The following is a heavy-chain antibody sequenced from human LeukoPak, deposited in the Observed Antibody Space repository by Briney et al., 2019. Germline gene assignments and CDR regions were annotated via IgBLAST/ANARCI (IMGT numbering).Heavy chain of an antibody. CDR3: ARRGSGSLTWFDP. V-gene: IGHV3-21*01. D-gene: IGHD3-10*01. J-gene: IGHJ5*02. Sequence: PGGSLRLSCAASGFTFSTYSMNWVRQASGKGLEWVSSISSSSSYIYYADSVKGRFTISRDNAKNSLYLQMNSLRAEDTAVYYCARRGSGSLTWFDPWGQGSLVTVSS. CDR2: ISSSSSYI. CDR1: GFTFSTYS.